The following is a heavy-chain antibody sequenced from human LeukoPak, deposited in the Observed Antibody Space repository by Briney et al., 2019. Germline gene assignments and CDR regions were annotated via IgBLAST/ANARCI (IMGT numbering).Heavy chain of an antibody. CDR3: ARDGDYYDSSGYYLAY. D-gene: IGHD3-22*01. CDR1: GGSISSYY. CDR2: IYYSGIT. V-gene: IGHV4-59*01. J-gene: IGHJ4*02. Sequence: SETLSLTCTVSGGSISSYYWSWIRQPPGKGLEWIGYIYYSGITNYNPSLKSRVATSVDTSKKQFSLKLSSVTAADTAVYYCARDGDYYDSSGYYLAYWGQGTLVTVSS.